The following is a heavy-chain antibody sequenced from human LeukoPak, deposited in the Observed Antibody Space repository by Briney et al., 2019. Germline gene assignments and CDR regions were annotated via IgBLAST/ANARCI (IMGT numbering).Heavy chain of an antibody. D-gene: IGHD5-24*01. V-gene: IGHV1-2*06. CDR3: ARGGGWLQLRGTNLDY. CDR1: GYTFTGYY. CDR2: INPNSGGT. Sequence: ASVKVSCKASGYTFTGYYMHWVRQAPGQGLEWMGRINPNSGGTNYAQKFQGRVTMTRDTSISTAYMELSRLRSDDTAVYYCARGGGWLQLRGTNLDYWGQGTLVTDSS. J-gene: IGHJ4*02.